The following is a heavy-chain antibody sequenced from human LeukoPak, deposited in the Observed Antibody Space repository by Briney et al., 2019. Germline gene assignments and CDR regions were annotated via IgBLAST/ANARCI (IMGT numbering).Heavy chain of an antibody. D-gene: IGHD3-10*01. V-gene: IGHV3-23*01. Sequence: GGSLRLSCAASGFTFGSYAMSWVRQVPGMGLEWVSAISGNGGSTYYADSVKGRFTISRDNFKSTLHVQMNSLRAEDAAVYFCAKGTSSGTIYGQIFDYWGQGTLVTVSS. CDR2: ISGNGGST. CDR3: AKGTSSGTIYGQIFDY. CDR1: GFTFGSYA. J-gene: IGHJ4*02.